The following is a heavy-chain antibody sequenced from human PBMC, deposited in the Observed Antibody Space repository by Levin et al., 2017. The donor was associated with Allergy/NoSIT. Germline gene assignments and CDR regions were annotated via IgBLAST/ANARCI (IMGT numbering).Heavy chain of an antibody. J-gene: IGHJ4*02. V-gene: IGHV3-30*18. CDR1: GFTFTSYG. CDR2: ISYDGRKE. Sequence: HPGGSLRLSCAASGFTFTSYGMHWVRQAPGKGLEWVAVISYDGRKEYYADSVKGRFIISRDNSRNTLSLQMNSLRAEDTALYYCAKEREGGATYFGHWGQGILVTVSS. CDR3: AKEREGGATYFGH. D-gene: IGHD1-26*01.